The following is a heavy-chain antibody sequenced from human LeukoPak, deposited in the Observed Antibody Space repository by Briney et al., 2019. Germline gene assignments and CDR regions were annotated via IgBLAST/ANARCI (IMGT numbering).Heavy chain of an antibody. CDR1: GYTFTGYY. CDR2: INPNSGGT. Sequence: ASVKVSCKASGYTFTGYYMHWVRQAPGQGLEWMGRINPNSGGTNYAQKFQGRVTMTRDTSISTAYMELSRLRSDDTAVYYCARDGTLLSIWYQLPPFDPWGQGTLVTVSS. CDR3: ARDGTLLSIWYQLPPFDP. D-gene: IGHD2-2*01. V-gene: IGHV1-2*06. J-gene: IGHJ5*02.